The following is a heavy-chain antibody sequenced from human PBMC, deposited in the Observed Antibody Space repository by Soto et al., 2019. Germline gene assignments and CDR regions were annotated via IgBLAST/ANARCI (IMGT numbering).Heavy chain of an antibody. D-gene: IGHD4-4*01. J-gene: IGHJ6*02. CDR2: INPSGGST. CDR3: ASSYSNYALIDYYYYGMDV. V-gene: IGHV1-46*01. CDR1: GYTFTSYY. Sequence: AASVTVCCKASGYTFTSYYMHWVRQAPGQGLEWMGRINPSGGSTSYSQKFQGRVTITRDTSASTAYMELSSLRSEDTAVYYCASSYSNYALIDYYYYGMDVWGQGTTVTVSS.